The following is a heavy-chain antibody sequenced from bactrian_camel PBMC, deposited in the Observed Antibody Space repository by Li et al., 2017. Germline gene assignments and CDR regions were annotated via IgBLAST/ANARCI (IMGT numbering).Heavy chain of an antibody. CDR3: AAAPNYYTDHNCRFC. V-gene: IGHV3S53*01. D-gene: IGHD4*01. CDR1: GLGFRRCT. Sequence: VQLVESGGGSVQAGGSLKLTCVGPGLGFRRCTMAWYRQGPGDSRIPVSTGPVSTITHDGTATYADSVKGRFTISQDNTRNTLYLQMNNLKTEDTGKYYCAAAPNYYTDHNCRFCWGQGTQVTVS. CDR2: ITHDGTA. J-gene: IGHJ4*01.